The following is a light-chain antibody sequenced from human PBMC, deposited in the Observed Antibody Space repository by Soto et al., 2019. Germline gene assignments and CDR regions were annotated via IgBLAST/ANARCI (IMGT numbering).Light chain of an antibody. V-gene: IGKV1-12*01. Sequence: DIQMTQSPSSVSASVGDRVTINCRASEGISTWLAWYQQKPGKAPKLLIYSASSLQSGVPSRFGGRGSGTDFTLTISSLQPEDVATYDCQQANTFPYTFGQGTKLQIK. CDR2: SAS. CDR3: QQANTFPYT. J-gene: IGKJ2*01. CDR1: EGISTW.